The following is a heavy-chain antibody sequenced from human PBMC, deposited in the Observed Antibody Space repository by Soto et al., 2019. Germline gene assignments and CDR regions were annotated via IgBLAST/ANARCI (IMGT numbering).Heavy chain of an antibody. J-gene: IGHJ4*02. D-gene: IGHD3-16*02. CDR1: GGSISSSSYY. CDR2: IYYSGST. CDR3: ARRNYDYIWGSYRGFDY. V-gene: IGHV4-39*01. Sequence: SETLSLTCTVSGGSISSSSYYWGWIRQPPGKGLEWIGSIYYSGSTYYNPSLKSRGTISVDTSKNQFSLKLSSVTAADTAVYYCARRNYDYIWGSYRGFDYWGQGTLVTVSS.